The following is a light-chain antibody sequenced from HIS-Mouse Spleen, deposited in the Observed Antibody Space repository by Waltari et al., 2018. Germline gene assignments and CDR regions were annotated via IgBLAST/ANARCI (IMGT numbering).Light chain of an antibody. CDR1: QGISSY. Sequence: DIQLTQSPSFLSASVGDRVTITCRASQGISSYLAWYQQKPGKAPKLLIYAASTLQSGVPSRFSGSGSGTEFTLTISRVEAEDVGVYYCMQALQTPITFGQGTRLEIK. CDR3: MQALQTPIT. V-gene: IGKV1-9*01. J-gene: IGKJ5*01. CDR2: AAS.